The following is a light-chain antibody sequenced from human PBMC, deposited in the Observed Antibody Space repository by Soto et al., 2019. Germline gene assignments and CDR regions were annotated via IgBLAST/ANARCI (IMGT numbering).Light chain of an antibody. CDR3: QQYNNWPPWT. V-gene: IGKV3-15*01. Sequence: EIVMTQSPATLSVSPGERATLYCRASQSVSSNLAWYQQKPGQAPRLLIYGASTRATGIPARFSGSGSGTEFTLTLSSLQSEDFAVYYCQQYNNWPPWTFGQGTKVEIK. J-gene: IGKJ1*01. CDR1: QSVSSN. CDR2: GAS.